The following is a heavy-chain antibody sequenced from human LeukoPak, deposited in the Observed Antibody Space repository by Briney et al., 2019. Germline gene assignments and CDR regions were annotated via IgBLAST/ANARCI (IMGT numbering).Heavy chain of an antibody. Sequence: SGTLSLTCTVSGGSISSSFYYWGWLRQPPGKGLEWIGSTYYSGTTYYKPSLKSRVSVSVDTSKNQLSLNLTSVTAADTALYYCARHGYYYYTSGYFGYWGQGILVTVSS. V-gene: IGHV4-39*01. CDR2: TYYSGTT. J-gene: IGHJ4*02. CDR3: ARHGYYYYTSGYFGY. CDR1: GGSISSSFYY. D-gene: IGHD3-22*01.